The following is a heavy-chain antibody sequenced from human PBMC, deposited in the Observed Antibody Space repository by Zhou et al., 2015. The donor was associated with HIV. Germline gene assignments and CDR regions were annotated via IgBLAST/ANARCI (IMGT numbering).Heavy chain of an antibody. CDR1: GGTFSTYA. V-gene: IGHV1-69*06. D-gene: IGHD3-10*01. Sequence: QVQLVQSGAEVKKAGSSVTVSCKASGGTFSTYAVSWVRQAPGQGLEWMGDIIPILGTAKYAQKFQGRVRITADRSTSTSYMELRSLRSEDTAVYYCARGKLLWFGGSGHYVMDVWGQGTTVTVSS. CDR3: ARGKLLWFGGSGHYVMDV. CDR2: IIPILGTA. J-gene: IGHJ6*01.